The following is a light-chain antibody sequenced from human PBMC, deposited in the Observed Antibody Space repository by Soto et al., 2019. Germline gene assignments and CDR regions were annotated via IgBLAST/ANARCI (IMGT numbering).Light chain of an antibody. Sequence: DIVLTQSPATLSLSPGERATLSCRASQSVSNFLAWYQQKPGQAPRILIYDASNRATGIPARFSGSGFGTDFTLTISSLEPEDFAVYYCHQRNKWRTFDQGTKVDIK. CDR2: DAS. J-gene: IGKJ1*01. CDR1: QSVSNF. V-gene: IGKV3-11*01. CDR3: HQRNKWRT.